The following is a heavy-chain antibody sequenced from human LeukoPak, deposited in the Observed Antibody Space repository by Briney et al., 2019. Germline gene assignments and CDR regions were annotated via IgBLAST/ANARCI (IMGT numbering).Heavy chain of an antibody. Sequence: ASVKVSCKASGYTFTGYYMQWVRQARGQRLEWIGWIVVGSGNTNYAQKFQERVTITRDMSTSTAYMELSSLRSEDTAVYYCAASLLFGYYYYGMDVWGQGTTVTVSS. D-gene: IGHD3-16*01. J-gene: IGHJ6*02. CDR1: GYTFTGYY. CDR3: AASLLFGYYYYGMDV. CDR2: IVVGSGNT. V-gene: IGHV1-58*02.